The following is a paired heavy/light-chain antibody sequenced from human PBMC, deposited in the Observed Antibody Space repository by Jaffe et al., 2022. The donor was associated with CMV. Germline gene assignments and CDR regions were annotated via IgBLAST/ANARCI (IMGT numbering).Heavy chain of an antibody. CDR2: IIPILGIA. J-gene: IGHJ4*02. D-gene: IGHD2-15*01. CDR1: GGTFSSYA. Sequence: QVQLVQSGAEVKKPGSSVKVSCKASGGTFSSYAISWVRQAPGQGLEWMGRIIPILGIANYAQKFQGRVTITADKSTSTAYMELSSLRSEDTAVYYCAISDLVGYCSGGSCPDAPQYWGQGTLVTVSS. CDR3: AISDLVGYCSGGSCPDAPQY. V-gene: IGHV1-69*09.
Light chain of an antibody. J-gene: IGLJ2*01. V-gene: IGLV2-11*01. CDR3: CSYAGSYTSYVV. Sequence: QSALTQPRSVSGSPGQSVTISCTGTSSDVGGYNYVSWYQQHPGKAPKLMIYDVSKRPSGVPDRFSGSKSGNTASLTISGLQAEDEADYYCCSYAGSYTSYVVFGGGTKLTVL. CDR2: DVS. CDR1: SSDVGGYNY.